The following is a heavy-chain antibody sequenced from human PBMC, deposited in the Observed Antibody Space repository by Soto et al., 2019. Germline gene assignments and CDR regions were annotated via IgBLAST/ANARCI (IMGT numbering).Heavy chain of an antibody. CDR1: GFSLSTSGVG. CDR2: IYWDDDK. J-gene: IGHJ4*02. CDR3: AHSLAASNYDDYAPINSVDY. V-gene: IGHV2-5*02. Sequence: QITLKESGPTLVKPTQTLTLTCTFSGFSLSTSGVGVGWIRQPPGKALEWLALIYWDDDKRYSPSLKSRLTTTKDTTKNQVVLTMSDMDPVDTDTYYCAHSLAASNYDDYAPINSVDYWGQGTLVTVSS. D-gene: IGHD4-17*01.